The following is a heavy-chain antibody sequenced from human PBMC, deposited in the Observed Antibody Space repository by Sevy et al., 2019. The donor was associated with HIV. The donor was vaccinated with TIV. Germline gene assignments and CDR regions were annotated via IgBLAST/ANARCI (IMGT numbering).Heavy chain of an antibody. CDR3: ARVRSRDGYNFLKYFDY. CDR2: ISSSSSTI. V-gene: IGHV3-48*02. Sequence: GGSLRLSCAASGFTFSSYSMNWVRQPPGKGLEWVSYISSSSSTIYYADSVKGRFTISRDNAKNSLYLQMNSLRDEDTAVYYCARVRSRDGYNFLKYFDYWGQGTLVTVSS. CDR1: GFTFSSYS. D-gene: IGHD5-12*01. J-gene: IGHJ4*02.